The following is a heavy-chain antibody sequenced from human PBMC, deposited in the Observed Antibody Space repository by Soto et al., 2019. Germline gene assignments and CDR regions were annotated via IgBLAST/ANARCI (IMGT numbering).Heavy chain of an antibody. CDR2: IYYSGST. Sequence: SETLSLTCTVSGASISSYYWSWIRQPPGKGLEWIGYIYYSGSTNYNPSLKSRVTMSVDTSKNQFSLKLSSVTAADTAVYFCARSLPIDCSGGTCYSYYFDYWGQGTLVTVS. J-gene: IGHJ4*02. V-gene: IGHV4-59*01. CDR1: GASISSYY. D-gene: IGHD2-15*01. CDR3: ARSLPIDCSGGTCYSYYFDY.